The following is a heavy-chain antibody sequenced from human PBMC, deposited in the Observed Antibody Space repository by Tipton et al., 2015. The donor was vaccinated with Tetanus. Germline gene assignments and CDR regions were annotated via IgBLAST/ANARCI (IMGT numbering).Heavy chain of an antibody. V-gene: IGHV4-59*12. Sequence: TLSLTCTVSGGSISSYYWSWIRQPSGKGLEWIGYIYYSGSTNYNPSLKSRVSMSVDTSKNQFSLRLSSVTAADTAVYYCARVRRGATTDLDYWGQGTLVTVSS. CDR3: ARVRRGATTDLDY. J-gene: IGHJ4*02. D-gene: IGHD5-12*01. CDR1: GGSISSYY. CDR2: IYYSGST.